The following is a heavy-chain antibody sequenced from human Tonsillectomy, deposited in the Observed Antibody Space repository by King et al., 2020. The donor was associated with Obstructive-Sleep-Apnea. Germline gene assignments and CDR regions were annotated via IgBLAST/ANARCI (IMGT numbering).Heavy chain of an antibody. CDR1: GFTFSSYP. CDR3: ASGKDWGFDH. D-gene: IGHD3/OR15-3a*01. Sequence: QLVQSGGGLVQPGGSLRLSCAASGFTFSSYPMNWVRQAPGRGLEWGSHISSSYTIYYADSVKGRFTISRGNAKNSLFLPMNSLRAEDTAVYYCASGKDWGFDHWGQGTLVTVSS. CDR2: ISSSYTI. V-gene: IGHV3-48*04. J-gene: IGHJ4*02.